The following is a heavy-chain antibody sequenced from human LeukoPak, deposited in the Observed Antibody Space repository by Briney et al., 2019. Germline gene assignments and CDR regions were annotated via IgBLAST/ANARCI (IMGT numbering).Heavy chain of an antibody. V-gene: IGHV4-39*07. Sequence: PSETLSLTCTVSGGSISSSSYYWGWIRQPPGKGLEWIGSIYYSGSTYYNPSLKSRVTISVDTSKNQFSLKLSSVTAADTAVYYCARVYYDILTGYLNYGMDVWAKGPRSPSP. CDR1: GGSISSSSYY. CDR2: IYYSGST. J-gene: IGHJ6*02. CDR3: ARVYYDILTGYLNYGMDV. D-gene: IGHD3-9*01.